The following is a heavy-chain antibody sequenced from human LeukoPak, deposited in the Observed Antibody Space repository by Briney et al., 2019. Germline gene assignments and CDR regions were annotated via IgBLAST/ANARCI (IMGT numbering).Heavy chain of an antibody. V-gene: IGHV4-59*01. D-gene: IGHD2-15*01. CDR3: ARMGSGASFDY. Sequence: PPETLSLTCTVPGGSTSSYYWSWIRPRPRGGVEWIGYIYYSGSTNYNPSIKSRVTISVDTSKNQFSLKLSSVTAADTAVYYCARMGSGASFDYWGQGTLVTVSS. J-gene: IGHJ4*02. CDR2: IYYSGST. CDR1: GGSTSSYY.